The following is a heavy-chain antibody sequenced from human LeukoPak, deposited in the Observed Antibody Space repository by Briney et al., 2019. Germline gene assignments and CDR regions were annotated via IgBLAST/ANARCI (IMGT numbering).Heavy chain of an antibody. J-gene: IGHJ4*02. CDR1: GYSISTLAN. D-gene: IGHD3-22*01. Sequence: SETLSLTCTVSGYSISTLANWGWIRQPPGKGLEWIGYIYYSGSTNYNPSLKSRVTISVDTSKNQFSLKLSSVTAADTAIYYCARDPVPNYYDSAGYYFDYWGQGTLVTVSS. CDR3: ARDPVPNYYDSAGYYFDY. CDR2: IYYSGST. V-gene: IGHV4-59*11.